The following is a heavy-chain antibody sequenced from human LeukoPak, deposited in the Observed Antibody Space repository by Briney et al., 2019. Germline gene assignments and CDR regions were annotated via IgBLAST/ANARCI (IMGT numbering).Heavy chain of an antibody. CDR3: AKLGDDSIVGDFDY. V-gene: IGHV3-11*01. CDR2: ISSSGNTI. D-gene: IGHD1-26*01. CDR1: GFTFSDYY. Sequence: GGSLRLSCAASGFTFSDYYMSWIRQAPGKGLEWVSYISSSGNTIYSADSVKGRFTISRDNAKNSLYLQMNSLRAEDTAVYYCAKLGDDSIVGDFDYWGQGTLVTVSS. J-gene: IGHJ4*02.